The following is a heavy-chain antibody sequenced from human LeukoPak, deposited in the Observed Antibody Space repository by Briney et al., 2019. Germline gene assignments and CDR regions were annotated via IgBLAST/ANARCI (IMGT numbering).Heavy chain of an antibody. CDR2: IIPIFGTA. V-gene: IGHV1-69*05. CDR3: ASFIHSYIVVVPAAIYAFDI. J-gene: IGHJ3*02. CDR1: GGTFSSYA. D-gene: IGHD2-2*01. Sequence: ASVKVSCKASGGTFSSYAISWVRQAPGQGLEWMGGIIPIFGTANYAQKFQGRVTITTDESTSTAYMELSSLRSEDTAVYYCASFIHSYIVVVPAAIYAFDIWGQGTMVTVSS.